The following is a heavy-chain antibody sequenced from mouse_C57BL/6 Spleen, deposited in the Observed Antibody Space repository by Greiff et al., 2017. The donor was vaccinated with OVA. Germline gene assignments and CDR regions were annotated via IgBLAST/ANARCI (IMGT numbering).Heavy chain of an antibody. V-gene: IGHV1-54*01. CDR3: AIIYCSRSGYSWYIDD. CDR2: INPGSGGT. D-gene: IGHD1-1*01. CDR1: GYAFTNYL. J-gene: IGHJ1*03. Sequence: VQLQESGAELVRPGTSVKVSCKASGYAFTNYLIEWVKQRPGRGLEWIGVINPGSGGTNYNEKFKGKATLTADKSSSTAYMQLSSLPSEDSAVYFCAIIYCSRSGYSWYIDDWGTGTSVTVSS.